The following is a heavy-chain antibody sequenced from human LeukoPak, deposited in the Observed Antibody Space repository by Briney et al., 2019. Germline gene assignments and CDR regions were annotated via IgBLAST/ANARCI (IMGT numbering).Heavy chain of an antibody. CDR1: GYTFTSYG. CDR3: ARVSPYYYDGSGYYFARWFDP. V-gene: IGHV1-18*01. D-gene: IGHD3-22*01. Sequence: ASVKVSCKASGYTFTSYGISWVRQAPGQGLEWMGWISAYNGNTNYAQKLQGRVTMTTDTSTSTAHMELRSLRSDDTAVYYCARVSPYYYDGSGYYFARWFDPWGQGTLVTVSS. CDR2: ISAYNGNT. J-gene: IGHJ5*02.